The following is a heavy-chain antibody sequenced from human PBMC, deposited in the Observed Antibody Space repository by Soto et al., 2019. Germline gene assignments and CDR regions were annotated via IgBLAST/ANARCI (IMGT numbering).Heavy chain of an antibody. CDR3: ARERVDTAQEDAFDI. CDR2: IIPIFGTA. J-gene: IGHJ3*02. CDR1: GGTFSSYA. D-gene: IGHD5-18*01. Sequence: QVQLVQSGAEVKKPGSSVKVSCKASGGTFSSYAISWVRQAPGQGLEWMGGIIPIFGTANYAQKFQGRVTISADEATSTAYMELRRLRSEDTAVYYCARERVDTAQEDAFDIWGQGTMVTVSS. V-gene: IGHV1-69*12.